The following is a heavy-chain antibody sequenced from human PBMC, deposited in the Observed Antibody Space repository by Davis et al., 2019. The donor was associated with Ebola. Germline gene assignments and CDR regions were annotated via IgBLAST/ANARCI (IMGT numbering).Heavy chain of an antibody. CDR2: IIPILGIA. CDR3: ARDSSSSSEDY. J-gene: IGHJ4*02. CDR1: GYTFTGYY. V-gene: IGHV1-69*04. D-gene: IGHD6-6*01. Sequence: AASVKVSCKASGYTFTGYYMHWVRQAPGQGLEWMGRIIPILGIANYAQKFQGRVTITADKSTSTAYMELSSLRSEDTAVYYCARDSSSSSEDYWGQGTLVTVSS.